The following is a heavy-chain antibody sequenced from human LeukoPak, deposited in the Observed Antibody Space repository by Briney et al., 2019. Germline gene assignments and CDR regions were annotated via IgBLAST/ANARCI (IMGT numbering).Heavy chain of an antibody. J-gene: IGHJ4*02. CDR1: DGSIRTYY. CDR2: IYYRGDI. Sequence: SETLSLTCSASDGSIRTYYWSWIRQSPGQGLEWIGNIYYRGDINYNPSLKSRVIISIDTSKNQFSLKVTSLTAADTAVYYCARGPSAVGPSTRLDYWGQGTLVTVSS. V-gene: IGHV4-59*01. D-gene: IGHD4-23*01. CDR3: ARGPSAVGPSTRLDY.